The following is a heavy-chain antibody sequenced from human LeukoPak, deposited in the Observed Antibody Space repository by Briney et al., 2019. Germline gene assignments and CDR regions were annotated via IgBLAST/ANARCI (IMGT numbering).Heavy chain of an antibody. D-gene: IGHD2-2*01. Sequence: GGSLRLSCAASGFTFSSYAMSWVRQAPGKGLDWVSAISGSGGSTYYADSVKGRFTISRDNSKNTLYLQMNSLRAEDTAVYYYAKDQDIVVVPAAMPYFDYWGQGTLVTVSS. CDR2: ISGSGGST. J-gene: IGHJ4*02. CDR1: GFTFSSYA. CDR3: AKDQDIVVVPAAMPYFDY. V-gene: IGHV3-23*01.